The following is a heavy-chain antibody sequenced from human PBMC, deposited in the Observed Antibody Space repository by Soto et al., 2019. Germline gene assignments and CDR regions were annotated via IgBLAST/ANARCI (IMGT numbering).Heavy chain of an antibody. Sequence: GGSLRLSCAASGFTVSSNYMTWVRQPPGKGLEWVSIIYSGGGTYYADSVKGRFTISRDNSKNMLYLQMNSLRAEDTAVYFCARDASSSSSLGYWGQGTLVTVSS. V-gene: IGHV3-66*01. D-gene: IGHD6-13*01. CDR2: IYSGGGT. CDR3: ARDASSSSSLGY. J-gene: IGHJ4*02. CDR1: GFTVSSNY.